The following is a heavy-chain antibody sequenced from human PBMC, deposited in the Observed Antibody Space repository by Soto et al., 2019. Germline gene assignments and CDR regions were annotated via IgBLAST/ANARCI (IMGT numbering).Heavy chain of an antibody. CDR2: IIPIFGTA. J-gene: IGHJ5*02. D-gene: IGHD2-15*01. V-gene: IGHV1-69*13. Sequence: GASVKVSCKASGGTFSSYAISWVRQAPGQGLEWMGGIIPIFGTANYAQKFQGRVTITADESTSTAYMELSSLRSEDTAVYYCARDLVGYCSGGSCENWFDPWGQGTLVTVSS. CDR1: GGTFSSYA. CDR3: ARDLVGYCSGGSCENWFDP.